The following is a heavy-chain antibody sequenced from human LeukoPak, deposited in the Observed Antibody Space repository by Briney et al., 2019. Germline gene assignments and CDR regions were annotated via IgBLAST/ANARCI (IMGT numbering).Heavy chain of an antibody. J-gene: IGHJ4*02. CDR1: GFAFSTSW. CDR2: IKEDGSRK. D-gene: IGHD4-11*01. CDR3: SRDAAYSSFDY. V-gene: IGHV3-7*05. Sequence: HPGGSLRLSCAASGFAFSTSWMAWVHQAPGKGLEWVANIKEDGSRKNYVDSVKGRFTISRDNAKNSLYLQMNSLRAEDTAVYFCSRDAAYSSFDYWGQGTLVTVSS.